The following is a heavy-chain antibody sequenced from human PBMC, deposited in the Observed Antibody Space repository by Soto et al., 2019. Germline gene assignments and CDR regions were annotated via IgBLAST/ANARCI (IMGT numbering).Heavy chain of an antibody. D-gene: IGHD1-26*01. Sequence: GASVKVSCKASGYTFTSYGISWVRQAPGQGLEWMGWISAYNGNTNYAQKLQGRVTMTTDTSTSTAYMELRSLRSDDTAVYYCARGISSRDMVGALLYDYWGQGTLVTVSS. V-gene: IGHV1-18*01. J-gene: IGHJ4*02. CDR1: GYTFTSYG. CDR3: ARGISSRDMVGALLYDY. CDR2: ISAYNGNT.